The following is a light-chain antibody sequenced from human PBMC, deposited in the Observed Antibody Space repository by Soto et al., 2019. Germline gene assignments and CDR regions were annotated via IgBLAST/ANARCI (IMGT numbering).Light chain of an antibody. CDR2: EVS. Sequence: QSALTQPASVSGSPGQSIAISCTGTSSDIGAYNYVSWYQQHPGKAPKLMIYEVSNRPSGVSHRFSGSKSGNTASLTISGLQAEDEADYYCSSFATTSTLLFGGGTKLTVL. CDR3: SSFATTSTLL. CDR1: SSDIGAYNY. V-gene: IGLV2-14*01. J-gene: IGLJ3*02.